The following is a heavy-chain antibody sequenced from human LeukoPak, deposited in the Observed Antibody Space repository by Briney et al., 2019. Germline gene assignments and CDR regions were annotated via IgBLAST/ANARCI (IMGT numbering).Heavy chain of an antibody. Sequence: GESLKISCKGSGYSFTSYWIGWVRQMPGKGLEWMGIIYPGDSDTRYSPSFQGQVTISADKSISTAYLQWSSLKASDTAMYYCARRRGEEVVPAAYFDYWGQGTLVTVSS. CDR1: GYSFTSYW. J-gene: IGHJ4*02. V-gene: IGHV5-51*01. CDR2: IYPGDSDT. CDR3: ARRRGEEVVPAAYFDY. D-gene: IGHD2-2*01.